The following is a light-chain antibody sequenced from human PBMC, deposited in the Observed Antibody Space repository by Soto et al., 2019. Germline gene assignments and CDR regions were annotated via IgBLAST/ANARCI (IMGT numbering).Light chain of an antibody. J-gene: IGLJ2*01. CDR1: SSDVGGYNL. V-gene: IGLV2-23*01. CDR2: EGS. Sequence: QSVLTQPASVSGSPGQSITISCTGTSSDVGGYNLVSWYQQHPGKAPKLMIYEGSKRPSGVSNRFSGSKSGNTASLTISGVQAEDEAEYYCCSYAGSSVAFGGGTKLTVL. CDR3: CSYAGSSVA.